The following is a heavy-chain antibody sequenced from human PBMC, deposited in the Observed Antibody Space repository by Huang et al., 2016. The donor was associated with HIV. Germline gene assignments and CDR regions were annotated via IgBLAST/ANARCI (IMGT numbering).Heavy chain of an antibody. CDR2: ITHSGST. Sequence: QVQLHQWGAGLLKPSETLSLTCAVYGGSFSGYYWSWIRQPPGKGLVWSGEITHSGSTNDNPALKIRVTLAEETSKNQFSLKLSSVTAADTAVYYCARAPHYGSGSYYYWGQGTLVTVSS. CDR1: GGSFSGYY. J-gene: IGHJ4*02. CDR3: ARAPHYGSGSYYY. D-gene: IGHD3-10*01. V-gene: IGHV4-34*01.